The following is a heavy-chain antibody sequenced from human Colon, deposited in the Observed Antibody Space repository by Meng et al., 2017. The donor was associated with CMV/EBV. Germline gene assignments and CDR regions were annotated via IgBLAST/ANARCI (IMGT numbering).Heavy chain of an antibody. CDR3: AKGAASGVTAPDY. J-gene: IGHJ4*02. CDR2: IRGNGGGA. D-gene: IGHD2-21*02. V-gene: IGHV3-23*01. Sequence: GESLKISCVVSGFTFSGYTMTWVRQAPGKGLEWVSRIRGNGGGAAYADSVRARFTISRDNSKNTLYLQMNSLRAEDTAVYYCAKGAASGVTAPDYWGQGTLVTV. CDR1: GFTFSGYT.